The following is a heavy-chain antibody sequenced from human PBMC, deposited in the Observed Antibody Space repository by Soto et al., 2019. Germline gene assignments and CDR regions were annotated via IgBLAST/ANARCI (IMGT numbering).Heavy chain of an antibody. CDR2: IVVGSGNT. Sequence: QMQLVQSGPEVKKPGTSVKVSCKASGFTFTSSAMQWVRQARGQRLEWIGWIVVGSGNTNYAQKFQERVTITRDMSTSTAYMELSSLRSEDTAVYYCAAAKWGSGWLGGFDYWGQGTLVTVSS. V-gene: IGHV1-58*02. D-gene: IGHD6-19*01. CDR3: AAAKWGSGWLGGFDY. J-gene: IGHJ4*02. CDR1: GFTFTSSA.